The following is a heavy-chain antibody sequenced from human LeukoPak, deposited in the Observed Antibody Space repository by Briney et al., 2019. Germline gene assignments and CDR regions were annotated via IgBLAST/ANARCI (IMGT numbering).Heavy chain of an antibody. J-gene: IGHJ4*02. CDR2: INWNGGST. Sequence: RPGGSLRLSCAASGFTFDDYGMSWVRQAPGKGLEWVSAINWNGGSTGYADSVKGRFTISRDNAKNSLYLQMNSLRAGHTALYYGARVRDSESYDPVDYWGQGTLVTVSS. CDR3: ARVRDSESYDPVDY. CDR1: GFTFDDYG. D-gene: IGHD1-26*01. V-gene: IGHV3-20*04.